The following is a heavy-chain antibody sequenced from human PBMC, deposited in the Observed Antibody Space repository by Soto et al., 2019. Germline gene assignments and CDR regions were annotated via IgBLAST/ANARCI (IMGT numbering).Heavy chain of an antibody. Sequence: QVQLVQSGAEVKKPGASVKVSCKASGYTFTSYGISWVRQAPGQGLEWMGWISAYNGNTNYAQKLQGRVTMTTDTSTRTAYMELRSLRSDDTAVYYYARDYPHGSGGSCYSSDVYYYGMDVWGQGTTVTVSS. V-gene: IGHV1-18*04. CDR2: ISAYNGNT. CDR1: GYTFTSYG. CDR3: ARDYPHGSGGSCYSSDVYYYGMDV. J-gene: IGHJ6*02. D-gene: IGHD2-15*01.